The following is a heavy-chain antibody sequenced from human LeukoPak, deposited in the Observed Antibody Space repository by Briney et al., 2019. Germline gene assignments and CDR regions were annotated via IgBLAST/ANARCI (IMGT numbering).Heavy chain of an antibody. D-gene: IGHD4-17*01. J-gene: IGHJ4*02. Sequence: PSETLSLTCAVSGGSFSGYYWSWVRQPPGKGLEWIGEINHSGSTNYNPSLNSLVTISVDTSKTQFSLNLSSVTAADTAVYYCARTSSVTTARYFDYWGQGTLVTVSS. CDR2: INHSGST. V-gene: IGHV4-34*01. CDR3: ARTSSVTTARYFDY. CDR1: GGSFSGYY.